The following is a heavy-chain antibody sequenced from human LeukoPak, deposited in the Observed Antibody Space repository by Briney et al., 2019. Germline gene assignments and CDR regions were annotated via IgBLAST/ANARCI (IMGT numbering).Heavy chain of an antibody. CDR1: GFTFRTSG. D-gene: IGHD5-12*01. CDR3: AKWGRLYSGQYYFDY. Sequence: GRSLRLSCAASGFTFRTSGMHWVRQAPGKGLEWVAIDGTNTYYADSVKGRFTISRDNSKNTLYLQMNSLRAEDTAVYYCAKWGRLYSGQYYFDYWGQGTLVTVSS. CDR2: DGTNT. V-gene: IGHV3-30*02. J-gene: IGHJ4*02.